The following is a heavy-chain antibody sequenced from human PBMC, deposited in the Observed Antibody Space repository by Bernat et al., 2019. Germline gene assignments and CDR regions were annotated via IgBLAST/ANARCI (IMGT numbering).Heavy chain of an antibody. CDR3: ARDSGSSGYWWFDP. J-gene: IGHJ5*02. V-gene: IGHV3-30*04. D-gene: IGHD5-12*01. CDR1: GFTFSGFA. Sequence: QVQLVESGAGVVQPGRSLRLSCAASGFTFSGFAMHWVRQAPGKRLEWVAFISYDGMNTYDADSVKGRFTISRDNSKNALYLQMNSLRPDDTAVYSCARDSGSSGYWWFDPWGQGTLVTVSS. CDR2: ISYDGMNT.